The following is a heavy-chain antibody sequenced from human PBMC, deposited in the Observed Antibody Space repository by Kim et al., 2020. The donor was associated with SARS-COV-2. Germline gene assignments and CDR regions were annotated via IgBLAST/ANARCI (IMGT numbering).Heavy chain of an antibody. CDR2: IYTSGST. Sequence: SETLSLTCTVSGGSISSGSYYWSWIRQPAGKGLEWIGRIYTSGSTNYNPSLKSRVTISVDTSKNQFSLKLSSVTAADTAVYYCARAQAQNSSGWWGRVHNWFDPWGQGTLVTVSS. V-gene: IGHV4-61*02. J-gene: IGHJ5*02. CDR3: ARAQAQNSSGWWGRVHNWFDP. CDR1: GGSISSGSYY. D-gene: IGHD6-19*01.